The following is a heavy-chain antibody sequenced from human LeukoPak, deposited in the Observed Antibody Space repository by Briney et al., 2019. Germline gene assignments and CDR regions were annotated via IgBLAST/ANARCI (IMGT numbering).Heavy chain of an antibody. J-gene: IGHJ6*02. CDR1: GGSISSYY. Sequence: PSETLSLTCTVSGGSISSYYWSWIRQPPGKGLEWIGYIYYSGSTNYNPSLKSRVTISVDTSKNQFSLKLSSVTAADTAVYYCARVTGYDYYGMDVWGQGTTVTVSS. V-gene: IGHV4-59*01. CDR3: ARVTGYDYYGMDV. CDR2: IYYSGST. D-gene: IGHD2-8*02.